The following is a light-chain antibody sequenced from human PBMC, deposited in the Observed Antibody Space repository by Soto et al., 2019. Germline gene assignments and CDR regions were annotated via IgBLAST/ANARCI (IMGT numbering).Light chain of an antibody. V-gene: IGKV3-20*01. CDR2: AAS. CDR3: HQHGRSPGT. Sequence: IVLTQYAGTLSLTPEARATLPCRATPKGSSNDLAWYQQKPGQAPQLLIFAASNRATGVPTRFSGSRSGAEFTLTINSLQSEDFAVYYCHQHGRSPGTFGQGTKVDIK. CDR1: PKGSSND. J-gene: IGKJ1*01.